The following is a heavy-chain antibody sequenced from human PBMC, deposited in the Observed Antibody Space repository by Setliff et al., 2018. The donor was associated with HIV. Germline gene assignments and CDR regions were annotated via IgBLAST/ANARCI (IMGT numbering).Heavy chain of an antibody. CDR3: ARSLSGSGSYLDY. J-gene: IGHJ4*03. V-gene: IGHV4-31*03. Sequence: SQTLSLTCTVSGGSIVSGGHYWNWIRQLPGKGLEWIGYIHYSGRPYYSPSLESRITISVDTSKNQFSLKLSSVTAADTAVYYCARSLSGSGSYLDYWGQGTLVTVSS. CDR1: GGSIVSGGHY. CDR2: IHYSGRP. D-gene: IGHD3-10*01.